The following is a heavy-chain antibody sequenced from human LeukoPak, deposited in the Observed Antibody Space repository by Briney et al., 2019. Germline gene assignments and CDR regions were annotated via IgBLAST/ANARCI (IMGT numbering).Heavy chain of an antibody. CDR3: ARGNGYSSSWYGN. J-gene: IGHJ4*02. CDR2: IYYSGST. Sequence: SETLSLTCTVSGGSISSYYWSWIRQPPGKGLEWIGYIYYSGSTNYNPSLKSRVTISVDTSKNQFSLKLSSVTAADAAVYYCARGNGYSSSWYGNWGQGTLVTVSS. D-gene: IGHD6-13*01. CDR1: GGSISSYY. V-gene: IGHV4-59*12.